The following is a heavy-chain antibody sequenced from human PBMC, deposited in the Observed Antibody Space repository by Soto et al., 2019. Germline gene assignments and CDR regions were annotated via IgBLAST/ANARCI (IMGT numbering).Heavy chain of an antibody. CDR1: GGCLSIHY. V-gene: IGHV4-4*07. CDR3: VRGRSYSVYDF. Sequence: SDAVSLTSVDSGGCLSIHYWIWIRQPAGRGLEWIGHIYPSGSTSYNPSLRSRVTMSLDTSKNQIFLNLTSVTAADTAVFYCVRGRSYSVYDFWGPGTLVPVS. CDR2: IYPSGST. D-gene: IGHD5-12*01. J-gene: IGHJ4*02.